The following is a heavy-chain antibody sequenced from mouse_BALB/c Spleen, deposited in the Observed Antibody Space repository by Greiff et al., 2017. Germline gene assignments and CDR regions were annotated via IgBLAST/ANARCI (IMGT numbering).Heavy chain of an antibody. J-gene: IGHJ3*01. CDR1: GFSLTSYG. Sequence: VKLVESGPGLVAPSQSLSITCTVSGFSLTSYGVHWVRQPPGKGLEWLGVIWAGGSTNYNSALMSRLSISKDNSKSQVFLKMNSLQTDDTAMYYCARGGYGSSPAWFAYWGQGTLVTVSA. D-gene: IGHD1-1*01. V-gene: IGHV2-9*02. CDR3: ARGGYGSSPAWFAY. CDR2: IWAGGST.